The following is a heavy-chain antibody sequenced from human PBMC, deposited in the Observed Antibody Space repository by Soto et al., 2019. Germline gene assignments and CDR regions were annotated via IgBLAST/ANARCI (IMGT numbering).Heavy chain of an antibody. D-gene: IGHD2-15*01. CDR2: IYHSGST. CDR3: ARGVVADYGMDV. V-gene: IGHV4-4*02. J-gene: IGHJ6*02. Sequence: QVQLQESGPGLVKPSGTLSLTCAVSGGSISSSNWWSWVRQPPGKGLEWIGEIYHSGSTNYNPSLKSRVTRSVDKSKIQFSLQLSSVTAADTDVYYCARGVVADYGMDVWGQGTTFTVSS. CDR1: GGSISSSNW.